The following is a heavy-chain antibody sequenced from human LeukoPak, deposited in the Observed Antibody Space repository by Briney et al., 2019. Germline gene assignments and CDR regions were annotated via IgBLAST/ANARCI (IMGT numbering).Heavy chain of an antibody. CDR1: GGSFSGYY. CDR2: INHSGST. CDR3: ARGPISSWTLYYYYYGMDV. V-gene: IGHV4-34*01. Sequence: PSETLSLTCAVYGGSFSGYYWSWIRQPPGKGLEWLGEINHSGSTNYNPSLKSRVTISVDTSKNQFSLKLSSVTAADTAVYYCARGPISSWTLYYYYYGMDVWGQGTTVTVSS. D-gene: IGHD6-13*01. J-gene: IGHJ6*02.